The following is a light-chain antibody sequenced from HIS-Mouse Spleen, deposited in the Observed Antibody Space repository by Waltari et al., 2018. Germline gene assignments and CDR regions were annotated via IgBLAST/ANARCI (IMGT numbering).Light chain of an antibody. CDR2: KDS. J-gene: IGLJ2*01. Sequence: SYELTQPPPVSVSPGQTARLTCPGDAFQKQHAHWYQQNPGQAPVLVIYKDSERPSGIPERFSGSSSGRTVTLTISGVQAEDEADYYCQSADSSGTYVVFGGGTKLTVL. CDR1: AFQKQH. CDR3: QSADSSGTYVV. V-gene: IGLV3-25*03.